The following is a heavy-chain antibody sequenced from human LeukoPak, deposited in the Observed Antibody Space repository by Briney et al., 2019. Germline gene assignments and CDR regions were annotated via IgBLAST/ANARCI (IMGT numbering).Heavy chain of an antibody. V-gene: IGHV4-34*01. CDR2: INHSGST. J-gene: IGHJ4*02. CDR3: ARGVTPYDYVWGGYRYRFDY. D-gene: IGHD3-16*02. Sequence: SETLSLTCAVYGGSFSGYYWSWIRQPPGKGLEWIGEINHSGSTNYNPSLKSRVTISVDTSKNQFSLKLSSVTAADTAVYYCARGVTPYDYVWGGYRYRFDYWGQGTLVTVSS. CDR1: GGSFSGYY.